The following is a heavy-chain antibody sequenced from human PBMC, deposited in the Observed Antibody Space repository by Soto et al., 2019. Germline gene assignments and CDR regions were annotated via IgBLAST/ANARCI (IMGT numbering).Heavy chain of an antibody. CDR1: GYTSTSYA. Sequence: ASVKVSCKASGYTSTSYAMHWVRQAPGQRLEWMGWINAGNGNTKYSQKFQGRVTITRDTSASTAYMELSSLRSEDTAVYYCARDLGYYGSGSYYNYYYYGMDVWGQGTTVTVSS. CDR2: INAGNGNT. D-gene: IGHD3-10*01. CDR3: ARDLGYYGSGSYYNYYYYGMDV. J-gene: IGHJ6*02. V-gene: IGHV1-3*01.